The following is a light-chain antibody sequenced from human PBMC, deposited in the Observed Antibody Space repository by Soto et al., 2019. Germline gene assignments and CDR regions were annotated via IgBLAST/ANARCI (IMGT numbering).Light chain of an antibody. CDR3: QQSYSTRWT. CDR2: AAS. V-gene: IGKV1-39*01. Sequence: DIQMTQSPSSLSASVGDRVTITCRASQTTSHYLNWYQEKPGKAPKLLIYAASSLQSGVQSRFSGSGSGTDFTLTISSLQPEDFATYYCQQSYSTRWTFGQWTKVEIK. CDR1: QTTSHY. J-gene: IGKJ1*01.